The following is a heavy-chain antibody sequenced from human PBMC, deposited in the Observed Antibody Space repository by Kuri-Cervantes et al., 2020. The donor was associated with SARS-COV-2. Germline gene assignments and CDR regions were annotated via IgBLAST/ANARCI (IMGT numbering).Heavy chain of an antibody. CDR3: AKRGDVTGTTWASLAGGSYDY. V-gene: IGHV3-23*01. CDR1: GFTFSNYA. D-gene: IGHD1-7*01. CDR2: ISGTGDSA. Sequence: GESLKISCAASGFTFSNYAMSWVRQSPGKGLELVSAISGTGDSAYYTDSVKGRFTASRDSSKNTLYLQMNSLRVEDTAVYYCAKRGDVTGTTWASLAGGSYDYWGQGALVTVSS. J-gene: IGHJ4*02.